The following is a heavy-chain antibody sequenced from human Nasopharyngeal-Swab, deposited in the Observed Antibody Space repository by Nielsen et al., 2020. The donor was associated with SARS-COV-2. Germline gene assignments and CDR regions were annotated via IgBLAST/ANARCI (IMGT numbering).Heavy chain of an antibody. CDR2: IKSKTDGGTI. CDR3: TTAITIFGVVIPGGY. Sequence: WIRQPPGKGLEWVGRIKSKTDGGTIDYAAPVKGRFTISRDDSKNTLYLQMNSLKTEDTAVYYCTTAITIFGVVIPGGYWGQGTLVTVSS. D-gene: IGHD3-3*01. J-gene: IGHJ4*02. V-gene: IGHV3-15*01.